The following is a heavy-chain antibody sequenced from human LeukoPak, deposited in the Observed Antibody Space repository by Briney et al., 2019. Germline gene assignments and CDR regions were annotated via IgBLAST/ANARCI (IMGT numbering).Heavy chain of an antibody. V-gene: IGHV3-48*03. J-gene: IGHJ4*02. Sequence: GGSLRLSCAASGFTFSSYEMNWVRQAPGKGLEWVSYISSSGSTMYYADSVKGRFTISRDNAKNSLYLQMNSLRAEDTAVYYCAHRNCPQTGYSSSWWYFDYWGQGTLVTVPS. CDR3: AHRNCPQTGYSSSWWYFDY. CDR1: GFTFSSYE. D-gene: IGHD6-13*01. CDR2: ISSSGSTM.